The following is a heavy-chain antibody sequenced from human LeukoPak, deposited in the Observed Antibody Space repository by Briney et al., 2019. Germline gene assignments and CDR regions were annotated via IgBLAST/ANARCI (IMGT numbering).Heavy chain of an antibody. CDR1: GGSFSGYY. J-gene: IGHJ4*02. Sequence: SETLSLTCAVYGGSFSGYYWSWIRQPPGKGLEWIGEINHSGSTNYNPSLKSRVTISVDTSKNQFSLKLSSVAAADTAVYYCARGYSSWDYYFDYWGQGTLVTVSS. V-gene: IGHV4-34*01. CDR3: ARGYSSWDYYFDY. D-gene: IGHD6-13*01. CDR2: INHSGST.